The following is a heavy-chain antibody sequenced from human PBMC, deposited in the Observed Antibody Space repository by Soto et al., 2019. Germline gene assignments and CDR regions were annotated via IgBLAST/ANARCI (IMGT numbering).Heavy chain of an antibody. D-gene: IGHD4-17*01. J-gene: IGHJ6*02. CDR2: ISAYNGNT. CDR3: ARETVTTGWYYYGSAV. V-gene: IGHV1-18*01. CDR1: GYTFTSYG. Sequence: QVQLVQSGAEVKKPGASVKVSCKASGYTFTSYGISWVRQAPGQGLEWMGWISAYNGNTNYAQKLQGRVTMTTDTPTSTAYMELRSLRSDDTAVYSCARETVTTGWYYYGSAVWGQGTTVTVSS.